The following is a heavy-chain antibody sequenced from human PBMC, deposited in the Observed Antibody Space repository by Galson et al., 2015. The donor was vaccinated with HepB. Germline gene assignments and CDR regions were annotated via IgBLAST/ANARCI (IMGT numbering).Heavy chain of an antibody. CDR2: IRSKANSYAT. V-gene: IGHV3-73*01. CDR1: GFTFSGSA. Sequence: SLRLSCAASGFTFSGSAMHWVRQASGKGLEWVGRIRSKANSYATAYAASVKGRFTISRDDSKNTAYLQMNSLRDDDTAVYYCANQKAYNSGLVYWGQGTLVTVSS. CDR3: ANQKAYNSGLVY. J-gene: IGHJ4*02. D-gene: IGHD6-19*01.